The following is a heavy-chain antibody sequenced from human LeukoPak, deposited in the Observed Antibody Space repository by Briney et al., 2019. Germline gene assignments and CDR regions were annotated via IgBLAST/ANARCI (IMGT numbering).Heavy chain of an antibody. V-gene: IGHV3-21*01. CDR2: ITSSSSYI. J-gene: IGHJ4*02. D-gene: IGHD3-22*01. CDR1: GFTFSTSS. Sequence: GGSLRLSCAASGFTFSTSSMNWVRQAPGKGLEWVSSITSSSSYIYYADSVKGRFTISRDNAKNSLYLQMHSLRAEDTAVYYCARVLHKRNYDSSVYYGYWGQGTLVTVSS. CDR3: ARVLHKRNYDSSVYYGY.